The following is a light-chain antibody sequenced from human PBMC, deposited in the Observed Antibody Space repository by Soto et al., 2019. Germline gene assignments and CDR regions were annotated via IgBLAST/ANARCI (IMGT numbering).Light chain of an antibody. CDR1: SSDVGGYNY. CDR3: TSYTSSSPLV. Sequence: QSALTQPASVSGSPGQSITISCTGTSSDVGGYNYVSWYQHHPGKAPKLMIYEVVNRPSGVSNRFSVSKSGITASLTISGLQAEDEADYYCTSYTSSSPLVFGTGTKLTVL. CDR2: EVV. J-gene: IGLJ1*01. V-gene: IGLV2-14*01.